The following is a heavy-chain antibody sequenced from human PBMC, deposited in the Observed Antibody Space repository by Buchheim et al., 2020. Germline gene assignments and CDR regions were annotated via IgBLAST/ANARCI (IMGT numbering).Heavy chain of an antibody. J-gene: IGHJ4*02. CDR1: GLTFSDDY. CDR2: IYLGAGDM. CDR3: ARDPVPVSGTSLDY. V-gene: IGHV1-2*02. Sequence: QVQLVQSGAEVRKSGASVKVSCKTSGLTFSDDYMNWVRQAPGQGLEWMGWIYLGAGDMQYSKKFQGRITLTRGTSISTAYMELNRLTSDDAAVYYCARDPVPVSGTSLDYWGQGT. D-gene: IGHD1-14*01.